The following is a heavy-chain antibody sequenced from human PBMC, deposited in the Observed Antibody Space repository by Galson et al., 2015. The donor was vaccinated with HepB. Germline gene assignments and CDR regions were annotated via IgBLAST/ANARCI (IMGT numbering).Heavy chain of an antibody. Sequence: SVKVSCKASGGTFSSYAISWVRQAPGQGLEWMGGIIPIFGTANYAQKFQGRVTITADESTSTAYMELSSLRSEDTAVYYCARGGIQLWLKEGTTKFDPWGQGTLVTVSS. V-gene: IGHV1-69*13. J-gene: IGHJ5*02. CDR3: ARGGIQLWLKEGTTKFDP. CDR2: IIPIFGTA. D-gene: IGHD5-18*01. CDR1: GGTFSSYA.